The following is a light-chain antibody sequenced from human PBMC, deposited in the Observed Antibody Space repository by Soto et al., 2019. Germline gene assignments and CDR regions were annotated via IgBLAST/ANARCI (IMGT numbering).Light chain of an antibody. CDR1: QSIRTS. Sequence: DIQMTQSPSSLSASVGDRVTITCRASQSIRTSLNWYQQKPGQAPKLLIYGGFSLQSGAPSRFSGSGSGTDFTLTISSLQPEDFAVYYCQQSYSTPPTFGQGTKVEIK. CDR2: GGF. J-gene: IGKJ2*01. CDR3: QQSYSTPPT. V-gene: IGKV1-39*01.